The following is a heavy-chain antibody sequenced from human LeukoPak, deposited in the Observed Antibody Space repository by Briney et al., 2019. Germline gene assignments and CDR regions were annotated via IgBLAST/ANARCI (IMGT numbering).Heavy chain of an antibody. CDR3: ARGFHYYGSGSHFYYYYYYMDV. CDR1: GYTFTSYD. V-gene: IGHV1-8*01. D-gene: IGHD3-10*01. J-gene: IGHJ6*03. CDR2: MNPNSGNT. Sequence: ASVKVSCKASGYTFTSYDINWVRQATGQGLEWIGWMNPNSGNTGYAQKFQGRVTMTRNTSISTAYMELSSLRSEDTAAYYCARGFHYYGSGSHFYYYYYYMDVWGKGTTVTVSS.